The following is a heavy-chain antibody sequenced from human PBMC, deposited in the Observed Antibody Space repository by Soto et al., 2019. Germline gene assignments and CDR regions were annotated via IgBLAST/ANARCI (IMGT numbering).Heavy chain of an antibody. V-gene: IGHV1-2*04. CDR2: INPDSGGT. Sequence: GASVKVSCKASGYTFTGFYMHWVRQAPGQGLEWMGWINPDSGGTNYAQKFQGWVTMTRDTSISAAYMELSRLRSDDTAVYYCAREGGYCSSTSCHRGAFDIWGQVTMVTVSS. CDR3: AREGGYCSSTSCHRGAFDI. J-gene: IGHJ3*02. D-gene: IGHD2-2*01. CDR1: GYTFTGFY.